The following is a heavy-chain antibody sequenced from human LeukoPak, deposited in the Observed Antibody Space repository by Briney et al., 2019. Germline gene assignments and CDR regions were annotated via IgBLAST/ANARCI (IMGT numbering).Heavy chain of an antibody. J-gene: IGHJ4*02. Sequence: GGSLRLSCAASGFTVSSNYMSWVRQAPGKGLEWVSVIYSGGTTNHADSVKGRFTVSRDNSKNTLYLQMNSLRAEDAAVYFCARGSSRAFDYWGQGTLVTVSS. V-gene: IGHV3-53*01. CDR2: IYSGGTT. CDR1: GFTVSSNY. CDR3: ARGSSRAFDY. D-gene: IGHD2-2*01.